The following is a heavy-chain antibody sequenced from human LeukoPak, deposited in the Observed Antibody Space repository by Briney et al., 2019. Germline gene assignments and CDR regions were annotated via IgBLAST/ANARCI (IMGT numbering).Heavy chain of an antibody. Sequence: PGGSLRLSCAASGFPFTIYNMNWVRQAPGKGLEWVSSISDSSSYIYYADSVKGRFTISRDNAKNSLYLQMNSLRAEDTAVYYCARVANTYYYYYYMDVWGKGTTVTVSS. CDR1: GFPFTIYN. CDR3: ARVANTYYYYYYMDV. V-gene: IGHV3-21*01. J-gene: IGHJ6*03. CDR2: ISDSSSYI.